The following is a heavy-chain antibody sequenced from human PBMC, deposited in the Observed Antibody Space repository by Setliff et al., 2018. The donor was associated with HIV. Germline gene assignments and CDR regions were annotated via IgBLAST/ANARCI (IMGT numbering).Heavy chain of an antibody. V-gene: IGHV3-20*04. CDR3: VRAGRPFRGAMTGLTYDF. CDR1: GFNFEDYG. D-gene: IGHD3-16*01. Sequence: GGSVRLSCVASGFNFEDYGMAWFRQTAGKGLEWVSAITWSGDRADYADSVKGRFTTSRDNAKDSLYLQMRGLRLEDTAIYYCVRAGRPFRGAMTGLTYDFWGQGALVTVSS. CDR2: ITWSGDRA. J-gene: IGHJ4*02.